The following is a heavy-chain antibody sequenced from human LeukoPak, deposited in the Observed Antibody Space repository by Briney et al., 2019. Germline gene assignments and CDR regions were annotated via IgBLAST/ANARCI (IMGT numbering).Heavy chain of an antibody. V-gene: IGHV3-30-3*01. CDR3: ANNGRDHYDSSGHNWFDP. J-gene: IGHJ5*02. Sequence: QPGGSLRLSCAASGFTFSSSAMHWVRQAPGKGLEWVAVISYDGSNKYYADSVKGRFTISRDNSKNTLYLQMNSLRAEDKAIYYCANNGRDHYDSSGHNWFDPWGQGTLVTVSS. CDR1: GFTFSSSA. D-gene: IGHD3-22*01. CDR2: ISYDGSNK.